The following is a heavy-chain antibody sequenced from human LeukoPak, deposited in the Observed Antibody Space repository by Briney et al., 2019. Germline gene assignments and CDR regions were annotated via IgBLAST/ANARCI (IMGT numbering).Heavy chain of an antibody. D-gene: IGHD1-26*01. CDR3: ARVAMSGIGSDDF. CDR1: GYTFTGYY. V-gene: IGHV1-2*02. CDR2: INPNSGGT. J-gene: IGHJ4*01. Sequence: GASVKVSCKASGYTFTGYYMHWVRQAPGQGLEWMGWINPNSGGTNYAQKFQGRVTMTRDTSISTAYMELSSLKSDDTAVYYCARVAMSGIGSDDFWGHGTLVTASS.